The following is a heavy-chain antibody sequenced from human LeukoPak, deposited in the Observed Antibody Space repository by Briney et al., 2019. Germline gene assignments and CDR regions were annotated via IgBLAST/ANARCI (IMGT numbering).Heavy chain of an antibody. CDR1: GFTFSSYS. V-gene: IGHV3-21*04. CDR3: AKESDFDY. Sequence: GGSLRLPCAASGFTFSSYSMNWVRQAPGKGLEWVSSISSSSSYIYYADSVKGRFTISRDNSKNTLYLQMNSLRAEDTAVYYCAKESDFDYRGQGTLVTVSS. CDR2: ISSSSSYI. J-gene: IGHJ4*02.